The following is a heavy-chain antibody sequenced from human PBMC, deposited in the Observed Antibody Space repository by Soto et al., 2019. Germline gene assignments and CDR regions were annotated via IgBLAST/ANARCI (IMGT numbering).Heavy chain of an antibody. J-gene: IGHJ6*02. D-gene: IGHD7-27*01. CDR2: IIPISSTT. Sequence: QVELVQSGAEVKKPGSSVKVSCKASGGNFITFAMSWVRQAAGQGLEWIGEIIPISSTTKSAHKFQDRVTISADGSSSTVHMKLRSLKSEDTAIYFYAKKLGIDPFGSYGLDVWSQGTTVTVSS. V-gene: IGHV1-69*01. CDR1: GGNFITFA. CDR3: AKKLGIDPFGSYGLDV.